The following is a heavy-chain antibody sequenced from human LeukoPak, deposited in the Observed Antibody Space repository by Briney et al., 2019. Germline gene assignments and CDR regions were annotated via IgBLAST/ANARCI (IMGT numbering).Heavy chain of an antibody. J-gene: IGHJ4*02. CDR2: LSRNEVTT. CDR3: ARLVRSETGLEVSLRCVFAFDC. V-gene: IGHV3-11*01. D-gene: IGHD1-1*01. Sequence: GGSLRLSCAASGFTFSDYSMSWIRQAPGKGLEWVSYLSRNEVTTYYAHSVEGRFTISRDNAPNSLHLQMNTLSADDTAVYYCARLVRSETGLEVSLRCVFAFDCWGQGALVTVSS. CDR1: GFTFSDYS.